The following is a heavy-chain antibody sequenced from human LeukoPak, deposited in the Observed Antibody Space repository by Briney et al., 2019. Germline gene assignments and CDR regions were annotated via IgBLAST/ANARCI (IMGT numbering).Heavy chain of an antibody. CDR3: ARHESAGGGVWIK. Sequence: SETLSLTCTVPGGSISSYYWSWIRQPPGKGLEWTGYIYYSGSTNYNPSLKSRVTISVDTSKNQVSLKVGSVTAADTAVYYCARHESAGGGVWIKWGQGTLVTVSS. CDR2: IYYSGST. J-gene: IGHJ4*02. CDR1: GGSISSYY. V-gene: IGHV4-59*08. D-gene: IGHD5-12*01.